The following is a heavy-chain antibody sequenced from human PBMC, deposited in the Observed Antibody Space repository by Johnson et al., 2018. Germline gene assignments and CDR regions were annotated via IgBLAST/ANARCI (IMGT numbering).Heavy chain of an antibody. Sequence: EVQLVESGGGLVQPGGSLRLSCAASGFTFSSYVMSWVRQAPGKGLEWVATIKDDGGQTYYVDSVRGRLIISRDNAKNSLYLQMNSLRADDTAVYYCTGDYGRLWAFDIWGQGTMVTVSS. CDR1: GFTFSSYV. CDR2: IKDDGGQT. J-gene: IGHJ3*02. V-gene: IGHV3-7*01. D-gene: IGHD3-10*01. CDR3: TGDYGRLWAFDI.